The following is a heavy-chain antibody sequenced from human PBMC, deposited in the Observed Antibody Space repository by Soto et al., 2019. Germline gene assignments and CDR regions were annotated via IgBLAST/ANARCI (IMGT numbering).Heavy chain of an antibody. J-gene: IGHJ4*02. CDR3: AKEAGDH. D-gene: IGHD3-10*01. Sequence: QMQLVQSGAEVKERGSSVKISCKTSGGTFNTYALTWVRQAPGQGLEWIGGIIPIFGIKNVAQRFQGRVTMNADESLTTAYMEMTSLRSDDTAVYYCAKEAGDHWGQGTLVTVSP. CDR2: IIPIFGIK. CDR1: GGTFNTYA. V-gene: IGHV1-69*01.